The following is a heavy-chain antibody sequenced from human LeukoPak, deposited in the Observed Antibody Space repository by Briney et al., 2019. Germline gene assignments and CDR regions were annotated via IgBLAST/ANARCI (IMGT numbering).Heavy chain of an antibody. CDR2: INPNSGGT. D-gene: IGHD3-10*01. V-gene: IGHV1-2*06. J-gene: IGHJ3*02. CDR3: ARDVPYYYGSGSPPPLDAFDI. Sequence: GASVKVSCKASGYTFTGYYMHWGPQAPGQRLEWMGRINPNSGGTNYAQKFQGRVTMTRDTSISTAYMELSRLRSDDTAVYYCARDVPYYYGSGSPPPLDAFDIWGQGTMVTVSS. CDR1: GYTFTGYY.